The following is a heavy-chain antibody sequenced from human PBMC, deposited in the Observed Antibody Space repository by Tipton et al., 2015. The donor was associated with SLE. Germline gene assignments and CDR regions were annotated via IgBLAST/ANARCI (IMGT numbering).Heavy chain of an antibody. CDR1: GASISSHY. D-gene: IGHD4-23*01. CDR3: ARVAVVTPRHAIDI. J-gene: IGHJ3*02. Sequence: TLSLTCTVSGASISSHYWNWIRQSPGKGLEWIGYIYYSGSTNYNPSLKSRVTISVDTSKNQFSLKLISVTAADTAVYYCARVAVVTPRHAIDIWGQGTVVTVSS. CDR2: IYYSGST. V-gene: IGHV4-59*08.